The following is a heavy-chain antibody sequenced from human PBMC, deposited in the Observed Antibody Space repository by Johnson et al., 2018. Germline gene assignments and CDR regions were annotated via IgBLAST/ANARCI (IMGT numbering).Heavy chain of an antibody. CDR3: ERDGENDVWSGKLSDPLNDVFDI. Sequence: QVQLVQSGAEVKKPGASVKVSCKASGYTFTSYYMHWVRQAPGQGLEWMGIINPSGGSTSYAQKFQGRVTMTRDTSTSTVYMELSSLRCEDTAGYNCERDGENDVWSGKLSDPLNDVFDIWGQVTMVTVSS. CDR2: INPSGGST. V-gene: IGHV1-46*01. J-gene: IGHJ3*02. D-gene: IGHD3-3*01. CDR1: GYTFTSYY.